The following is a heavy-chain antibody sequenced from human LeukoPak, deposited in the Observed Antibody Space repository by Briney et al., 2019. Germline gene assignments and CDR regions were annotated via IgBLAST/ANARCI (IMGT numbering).Heavy chain of an antibody. V-gene: IGHV4-38-2*02. CDR2: IYGSGTT. CDR1: GYSISSGHF. J-gene: IGHJ4*02. D-gene: IGHD3-16*01. CDR3: ASVGGGSPY. Sequence: SETLSLTCTVSGYSISSGHFWSWIRQPPEKGLEWIGSIYGSGTTYYDPPLRSRVSISADTSKNYFSLELSSVTAADTAVYYCASVGGGSPYWGQGTLVTVSS.